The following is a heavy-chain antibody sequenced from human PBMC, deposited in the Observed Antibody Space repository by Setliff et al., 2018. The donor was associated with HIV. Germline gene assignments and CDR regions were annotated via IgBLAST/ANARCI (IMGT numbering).Heavy chain of an antibody. V-gene: IGHV4-39*01. D-gene: IGHD4-17*01. CDR1: GGSISSSHYY. Sequence: PSETLSLTCTVSGGSISSSHYYWDWIRQPPGKGLEWIGSIYYSGTTYYNPSLKSRVTISVDTSKNQFSLKLYSVTAADTAVYHCARHPTVTSFQIDSWGQGTLVTVSS. CDR3: ARHPTVTSFQIDS. CDR2: IYYSGTT. J-gene: IGHJ4*02.